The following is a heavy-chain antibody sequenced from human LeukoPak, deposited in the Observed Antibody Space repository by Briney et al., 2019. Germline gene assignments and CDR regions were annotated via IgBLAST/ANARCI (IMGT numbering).Heavy chain of an antibody. Sequence: PSETLSLTCTVSGGSISSYYWSWIRQPPGKRLEWLGHIYYSGSTNYNPSLKSRVTISVDTSKNQFSLKLSSVTAADTDVYYCASRSSIWSGYQDTLYYFDSWGQGTLVTVSS. CDR3: ASRSSIWSGYQDTLYYFDS. CDR1: GGSISSYY. J-gene: IGHJ4*02. D-gene: IGHD3-3*01. V-gene: IGHV4-59*01. CDR2: IYYSGST.